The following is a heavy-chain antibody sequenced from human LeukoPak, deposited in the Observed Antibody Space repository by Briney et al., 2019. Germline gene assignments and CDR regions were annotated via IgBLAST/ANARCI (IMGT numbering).Heavy chain of an antibody. J-gene: IGHJ4*02. Sequence: ASVKVSCKASGGTFSSYAISWVRQAPGQGLEWMGGIIPIFGTANYAQKFQGRVTITADESTSTAYMELSSLRSEDTAVYYCARALDTAMVRYSIAAAGPFDYWGQGTLVTVPS. CDR1: GGTFSSYA. V-gene: IGHV1-69*13. D-gene: IGHD5-18*01. CDR2: IIPIFGTA. CDR3: ARALDTAMVRYSIAAAGPFDY.